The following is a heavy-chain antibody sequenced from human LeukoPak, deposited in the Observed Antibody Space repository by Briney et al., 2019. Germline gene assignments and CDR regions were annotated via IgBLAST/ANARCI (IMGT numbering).Heavy chain of an antibody. CDR1: GYSFTSYW. V-gene: IGHV5-51*01. CDR2: IYPGDSDT. CDR3: ARGVDTAMVTFDY. J-gene: IGHJ4*02. Sequence: GESLKISCKGCGYSFTSYWIGWVRQMPGKGLEWMGIIYPGDSDTRYSPSFQGQVTISADKSISTAYLQWSSLKASDTAMYYCARGVDTAMVTFDYWGQGTLVTVSS. D-gene: IGHD5-18*01.